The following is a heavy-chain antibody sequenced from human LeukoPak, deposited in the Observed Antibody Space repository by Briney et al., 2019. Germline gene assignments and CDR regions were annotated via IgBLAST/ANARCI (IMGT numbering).Heavy chain of an antibody. Sequence: SETLSLTCTVSGASISSYYRSWIRQPPGKGLEWIGYISYSGSTNYNPSLKSRVTTSADTSKNQVSLTLSSVTAADTAVYYCARHPELYFFDYWGQGTLVTVSS. V-gene: IGHV4-59*08. D-gene: IGHD3-10*01. J-gene: IGHJ4*02. CDR2: ISYSGST. CDR3: ARHPELYFFDY. CDR1: GASISSYY.